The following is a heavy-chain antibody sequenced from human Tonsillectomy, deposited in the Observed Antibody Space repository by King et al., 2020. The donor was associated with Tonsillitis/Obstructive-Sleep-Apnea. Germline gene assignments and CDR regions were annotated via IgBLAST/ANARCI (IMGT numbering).Heavy chain of an antibody. V-gene: IGHV3-72*01. CDR1: GFTFSDHY. Sequence: VQLVESGGGLVQPGGSLRLSCAASGFTFSDHYMDWGRQAPGKGLEWVGRTRNKANSYTTEYAASVKGRFTISRDDSKNSLYLQMNSLKTEDTAVYYCATRFWSGYFHYYYMDVWGKGTTVTVSS. D-gene: IGHD3-3*01. CDR2: TRNKANSYTT. CDR3: ATRFWSGYFHYYYMDV. J-gene: IGHJ6*03.